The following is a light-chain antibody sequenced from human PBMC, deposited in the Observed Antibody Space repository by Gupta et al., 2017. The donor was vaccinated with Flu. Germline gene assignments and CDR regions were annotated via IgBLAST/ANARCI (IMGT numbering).Light chain of an antibody. CDR3: CSYAGSYTWV. J-gene: IGLJ3*02. CDR2: DVS. Sequence: QSALTQPRSVSGSPGQSVTISCTGTSSDVGGYNYVSWYQQHPGKAPKLMIYDVSKRPSGVPDRFSGSKSGNTASLTISGLQAEDEADYHCCSYAGSYTWVFGGGNKLTVL. V-gene: IGLV2-11*01. CDR1: SSDVGGYNY.